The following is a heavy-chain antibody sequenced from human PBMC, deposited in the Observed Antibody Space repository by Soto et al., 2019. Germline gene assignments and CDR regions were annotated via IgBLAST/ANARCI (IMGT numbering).Heavy chain of an antibody. Sequence: ESGGGVVQPGRSLRLSCAASGFTFSSYAMHWVRQAPGKGLEWVAVISYDGSNKYYADSVKGRFTISRDNSKNTLYLQMNSLRAEDTAVYYCARDSPYYYDSSGYYFSYWGQGTLVTVSS. CDR3: ARDSPYYYDSSGYYFSY. D-gene: IGHD3-22*01. J-gene: IGHJ4*02. CDR1: GFTFSSYA. V-gene: IGHV3-30-3*01. CDR2: ISYDGSNK.